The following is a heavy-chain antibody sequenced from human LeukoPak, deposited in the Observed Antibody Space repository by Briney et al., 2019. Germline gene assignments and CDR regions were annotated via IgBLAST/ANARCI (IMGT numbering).Heavy chain of an antibody. CDR2: ISTSISTI. J-gene: IGHJ3*02. CDR3: ARDAAWSGYYDAFDI. V-gene: IGHV3-48*01. D-gene: IGHD3-3*01. CDR1: GFTFSRYA. Sequence: GGSLRLSRTASGFTFSRYAMNLVRQAPGKVLQSASFISTSISTIYYADSVKGRFTISRDNAKNSLYLQMNSLRAEDTTVYYCARDAAWSGYYDAFDIWGQGTMVTVSS.